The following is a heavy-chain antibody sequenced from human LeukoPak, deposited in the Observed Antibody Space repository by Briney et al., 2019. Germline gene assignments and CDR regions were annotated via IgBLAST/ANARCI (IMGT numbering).Heavy chain of an antibody. CDR1: GFTFGNYW. V-gene: IGHV3-7*02. CDR2: IKQDGSEK. Sequence: QPGGSLRLSCAASGFTFGNYWMSWVRQAPGKGLEWVANIKQDGSEKYYVDSVKGRFTISRDNAKNSLYLQMNSLRAEDTAVYYCAVDCSSTSCYDVYYWGQGTQVTVSS. J-gene: IGHJ4*02. D-gene: IGHD2-2*01. CDR3: AVDCSSTSCYDVYY.